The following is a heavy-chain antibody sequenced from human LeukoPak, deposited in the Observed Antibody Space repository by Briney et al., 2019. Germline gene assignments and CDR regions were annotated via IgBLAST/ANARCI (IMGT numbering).Heavy chain of an antibody. J-gene: IGHJ6*02. V-gene: IGHV3-48*04. D-gene: IGHD6-13*01. CDR1: GFTFSSYS. Sequence: PGGSLRLSCAASGFTFSSYSMTWVRQAPGKGLEWVSYISSSSSTIYYADSVKGRFTISRDNAKNSLYLQMNSLRAEDTAVYYCACPRYSSSWYGSGYYYYGMDVWGQGTTVTVSS. CDR2: ISSSSSTI. CDR3: ACPRYSSSWYGSGYYYYGMDV.